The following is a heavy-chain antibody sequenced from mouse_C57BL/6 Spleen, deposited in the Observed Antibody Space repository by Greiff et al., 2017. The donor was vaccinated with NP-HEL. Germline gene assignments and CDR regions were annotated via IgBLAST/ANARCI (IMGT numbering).Heavy chain of an antibody. Sequence: QVQLQQPGAELVKPGASVKMSCKASGYTFTSYWITWVKQRPGQGLEWIGDIYPGSGSTNYNEKFKSKATLTVDTSSSTAYMQLSSLTSEDSAVYYCARPLYYYGAMDYWGQGTSVTVSS. CDR1: GYTFTSYW. J-gene: IGHJ4*01. CDR2: IYPGSGST. V-gene: IGHV1-55*01. D-gene: IGHD1-1*01. CDR3: ARPLYYYGAMDY.